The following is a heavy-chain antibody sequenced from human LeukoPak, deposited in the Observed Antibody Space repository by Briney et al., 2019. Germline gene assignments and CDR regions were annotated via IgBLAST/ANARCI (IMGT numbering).Heavy chain of an antibody. Sequence: SETLSLTCAVSGGSITSHSWWRWVRPPPGKGLWWIGEIYHGGDTNYDPSVKSRVTMSVDKSKNHFSLNLRSVTAADTAIYYCASHVTVLGTRGFDYWGQGILVTVSS. CDR1: GGSITSHSW. CDR2: IYHGGDT. D-gene: IGHD6-19*01. CDR3: ASHVTVLGTRGFDY. J-gene: IGHJ4*02. V-gene: IGHV4-4*02.